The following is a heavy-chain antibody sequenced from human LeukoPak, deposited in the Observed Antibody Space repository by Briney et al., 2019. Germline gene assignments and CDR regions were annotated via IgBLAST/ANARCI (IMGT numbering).Heavy chain of an antibody. V-gene: IGHV3-7*01. CDR2: IKQDGSEK. Sequence: GGSLRLSCAASGFTLSDYWMSWVRQAPGKGLEWVVNIKQDGSEKYYVDSVKGRFTISRDNAKNSLYLQMNSLRAEDTAVYYCARDLTDCSSTSCFYYMDVWGKGTTVTVSS. CDR1: GFTLSDYW. D-gene: IGHD2-2*01. J-gene: IGHJ6*03. CDR3: ARDLTDCSSTSCFYYMDV.